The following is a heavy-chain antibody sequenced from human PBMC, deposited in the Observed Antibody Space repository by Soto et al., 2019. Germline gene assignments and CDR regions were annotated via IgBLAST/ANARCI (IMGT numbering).Heavy chain of an antibody. J-gene: IGHJ4*02. CDR1: GFTVSNNY. Sequence: EVQLVESGGGLIQPGGSLRLSCAVSGFTVSNNYVSWVRQAPGKGLEGVSVIYSGGYTAYGDSVKGRFTISRDNSKTQLFFKMNRRRADDRAVFYGGALPGGGGYWGQGTLVTVSS. V-gene: IGHV3-53*01. CDR3: GALPGGGGY. CDR2: IYSGGYT. D-gene: IGHD2-15*01.